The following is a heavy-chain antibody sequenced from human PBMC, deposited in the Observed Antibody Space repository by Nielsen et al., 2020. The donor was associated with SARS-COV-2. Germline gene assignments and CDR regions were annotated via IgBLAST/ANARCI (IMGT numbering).Heavy chain of an antibody. CDR3: ARTLIAVAGTPPADY. D-gene: IGHD6-19*01. J-gene: IGHJ4*02. V-gene: IGHV4-38-2*02. Sequence: SETLSLTCTVSGSSISSGYYWGWIRQPPGKGLEWIGSIYHSGSTYYNPSLKSRVTISVDTSKNQFSLKLSSVTAADTAVYYCARTLIAVAGTPPADYWVQGTLVTVSS. CDR2: IYHSGST. CDR1: GSSISSGYY.